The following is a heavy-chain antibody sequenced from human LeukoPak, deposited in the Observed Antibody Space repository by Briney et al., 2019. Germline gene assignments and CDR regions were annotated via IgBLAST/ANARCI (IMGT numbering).Heavy chain of an antibody. CDR1: GFTFSSYA. Sequence: GGSLRLSCAASGFTFSSYAMSWVRQAPGKGLEWVSSLSASAGTTYYAESVKGRFTISRDNSKNTLYLQMNSLRAEDAALYYCAKDRPVNWGYYFDYWGQGTLVTASS. V-gene: IGHV3-23*01. CDR3: AKDRPVNWGYYFDY. D-gene: IGHD7-27*01. CDR2: LSASAGTT. J-gene: IGHJ4*02.